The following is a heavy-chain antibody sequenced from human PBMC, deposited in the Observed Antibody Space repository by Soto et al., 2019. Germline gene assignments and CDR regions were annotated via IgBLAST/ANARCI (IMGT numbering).Heavy chain of an antibody. V-gene: IGHV1-8*02. CDR2: LNPNTGNS. Sequence: ASVKVSCKASGYTFTSYDIYWVRQATGQGLEWMGWLNPNTGNSGYAQKFQGRITVTSDTSINTVHMELSSLRSEDTAVYYCARDRWAYYYDSSGYYSYAFDIWG. CDR1: GYTFTSYD. D-gene: IGHD3-22*01. CDR3: ARDRWAYYYDSSGYYSYAFDI. J-gene: IGHJ3*02.